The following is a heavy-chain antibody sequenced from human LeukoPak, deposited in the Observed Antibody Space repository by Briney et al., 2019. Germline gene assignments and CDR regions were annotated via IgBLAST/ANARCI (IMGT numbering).Heavy chain of an antibody. CDR1: GFTFSSYA. D-gene: IGHD2-15*01. V-gene: IGHV3-23*01. J-gene: IGHJ6*02. CDR2: ISGRGGST. Sequence: PGGSLRLSCGASGFTFSSYAMSWVRQAPGKGLEWVSAISGRGGSTYYADSVKGRFTISRDNSKNTLSLQMNSLRAEDTAVYYCAKDGCRSGSCYSLGGDYYYYGMDVWGQGTTVTVSS. CDR3: AKDGCRSGSCYSLGGDYYYYGMDV.